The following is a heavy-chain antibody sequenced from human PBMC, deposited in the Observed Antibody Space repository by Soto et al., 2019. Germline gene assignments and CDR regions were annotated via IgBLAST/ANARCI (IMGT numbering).Heavy chain of an antibody. CDR3: AHRRIEQQLDGMDYFDY. CDR1: GFSLSTSGVG. CDR2: IYWDDDK. V-gene: IGHV2-5*02. Sequence: QITLKESGPTLVKPTQTLTLTCTFSGFSLSTSGVGVGWIRQPPGKALEWLALIYWDDDKRYSPSLKSRLTIPKDTSKNQVVLTMTNMDPVDTATYYCAHRRIEQQLDGMDYFDYWAREPWSPSPQ. J-gene: IGHJ4*02. D-gene: IGHD6-13*01.